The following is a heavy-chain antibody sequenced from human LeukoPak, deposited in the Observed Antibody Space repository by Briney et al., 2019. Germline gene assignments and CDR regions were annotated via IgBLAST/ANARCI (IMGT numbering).Heavy chain of an antibody. V-gene: IGHV3-21*01. CDR1: GFTFSSYS. J-gene: IGHJ5*02. Sequence: GGSLRLSCAASGFTFSSYSMYWVRQAPGKGLEWVSSISSSSSYIYYADSVKGRFTISRDNAKNSLYLQMNSLRAEDTAVYYCARGVVVVPAARWFDPWGQGTLATVSS. D-gene: IGHD2-2*01. CDR3: ARGVVVVPAARWFDP. CDR2: ISSSSSYI.